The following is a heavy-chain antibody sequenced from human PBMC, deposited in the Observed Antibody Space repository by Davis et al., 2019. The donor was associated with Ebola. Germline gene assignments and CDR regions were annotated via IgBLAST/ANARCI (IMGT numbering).Heavy chain of an antibody. CDR2: IYYSGST. V-gene: IGHV4-59*01. CDR1: GGSISSYY. J-gene: IGHJ4*02. Sequence: PSETLSLTCTVSGGSISSYYWSWIRQPPGKGLEWIGYIYYSGSTNYNPSLKSRVTISVDTSKNQFSLKLSSVTAEDTAVYYCARGGLEEDFDYWGQGTLVTVSS. D-gene: IGHD3-10*01. CDR3: ARGGLEEDFDY.